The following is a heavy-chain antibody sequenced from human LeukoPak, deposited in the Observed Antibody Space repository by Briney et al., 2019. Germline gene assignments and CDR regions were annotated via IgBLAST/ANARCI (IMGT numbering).Heavy chain of an antibody. D-gene: IGHD6-13*01. CDR2: INPSGGST. J-gene: IGHJ6*03. Sequence: GASVKVSCKASGYTFTSYYMHWVRQAPGQGLEWMGIINPSGGSTSYAQKFQGRVTMTRDMSTSTVYMELSSLRSEDTAVYYCARSSNIAAAGFSGYMDVWGKGTTVTVSS. V-gene: IGHV1-46*01. CDR3: ARSSNIAAAGFSGYMDV. CDR1: GYTFTSYY.